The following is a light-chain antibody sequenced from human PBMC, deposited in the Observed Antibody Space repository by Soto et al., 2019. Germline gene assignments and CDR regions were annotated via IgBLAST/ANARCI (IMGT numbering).Light chain of an antibody. Sequence: QSELTQPPSASGTPGQRVTISCSGSSSNIGSSTVSWYHQLPGSDPKLLIYGDHQRPSGIPDRFSVSKSGTSASLAISGRQSDDEADYYCAAWYDSLNGVLFGGGTKLTVL. CDR2: GDH. J-gene: IGLJ2*01. CDR1: SSNIGSST. CDR3: AAWYDSLNGVL. V-gene: IGLV1-44*01.